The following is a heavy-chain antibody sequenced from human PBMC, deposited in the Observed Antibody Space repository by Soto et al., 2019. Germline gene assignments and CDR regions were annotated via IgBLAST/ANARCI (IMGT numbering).Heavy chain of an antibody. CDR1: GFTISECS. V-gene: IGHV3-48*02. D-gene: IGHD3-10*02. Sequence: PGGSLRLSCEASGFTISECSMNWVRQAPGKGLEWLAYITIRTGNVLYADSVRGRFTISADNAENSVILQMNSLRDEDSAVYFCVRDRDLYRDMFHADLWGQGTLVTVSP. CDR3: VRDRDLYRDMFHADL. CDR2: ITIRTGNV. J-gene: IGHJ4*01.